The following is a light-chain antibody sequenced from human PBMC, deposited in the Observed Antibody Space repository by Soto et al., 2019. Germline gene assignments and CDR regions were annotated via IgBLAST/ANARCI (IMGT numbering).Light chain of an antibody. CDR2: DND. Sequence: QSVLTQPPSVSAAPGQKVTISCSGSSSNIAKNYVYWYQQLPGTAPKLLIFDNDKRPSGIPDRFSGYKSGTSATLGITGLQTGDEADYYCGTWDISLSVVFGGGTKLTVL. J-gene: IGLJ2*01. CDR3: GTWDISLSVV. CDR1: SSNIAKNY. V-gene: IGLV1-51*01.